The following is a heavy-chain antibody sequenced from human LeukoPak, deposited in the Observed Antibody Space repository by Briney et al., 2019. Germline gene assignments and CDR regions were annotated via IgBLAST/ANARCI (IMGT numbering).Heavy chain of an antibody. D-gene: IGHD6-6*01. CDR3: ARAGIFSSSYGISWDY. CDR2: IKQDESEK. V-gene: IGHV3-7*01. CDR1: GFTFSSYW. J-gene: IGHJ4*02. Sequence: GGSLRLSCAASGFTFSSYWMSWVRQAPGKGLEWVANIKQDESEKYYVDSVKGRFTISRDNAKNSLLLQMNSLRAEDTAVYYCARAGIFSSSYGISWDYWGQGALVAVSS.